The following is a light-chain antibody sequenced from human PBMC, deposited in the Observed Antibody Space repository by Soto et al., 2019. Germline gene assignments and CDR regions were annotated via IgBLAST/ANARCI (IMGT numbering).Light chain of an antibody. Sequence: EIVTTQSPATLSVSPGERATLSCRASQSVSSTLAWYQQKPGQAPRLLIYGASTRATDIPARFSGSGSGTDFTLTISSLQSEDFAVYYCQQYYNWPRTFGQGTKVDIK. CDR1: QSVSST. J-gene: IGKJ1*01. CDR2: GAS. V-gene: IGKV3-15*01. CDR3: QQYYNWPRT.